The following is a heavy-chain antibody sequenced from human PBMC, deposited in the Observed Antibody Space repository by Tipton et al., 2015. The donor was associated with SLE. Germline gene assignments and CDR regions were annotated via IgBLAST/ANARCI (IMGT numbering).Heavy chain of an antibody. CDR1: GDSVSSNSAA. D-gene: IGHD2-2*01. V-gene: IGHV6-1*01. CDR2: TYYMSKWYN. J-gene: IGHJ3*02. Sequence: GLVKPSQTLSLTCAISGDSVSSNSAAWHWIRQSPSRGLEWLGRTYYMSKWYNDYAVSVKSRIIINPDTSKNQFSLKLSSVTAADTAVYFCARQAYLCRTTSCRMNPDAFDIGGQGTMVTVSS. CDR3: ARQAYLCRTTSCRMNPDAFDI.